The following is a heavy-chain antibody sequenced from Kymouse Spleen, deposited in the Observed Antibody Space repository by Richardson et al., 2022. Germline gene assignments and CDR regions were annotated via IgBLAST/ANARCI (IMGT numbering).Heavy chain of an antibody. CDR2: IKSKTDGGTT. D-gene: IGHD3-10*01. CDR3: TTYYGSGSYPPFDY. J-gene: IGHJ4*02. Sequence: EVQLVESGGGLVKPGGSLRLSCAASGFTFSNAWMSWVRQAPGKGLEWVGRIKSKTDGGTTDYAAPVKGRFTISRDDSKNTLYLQMNSLKTEDTAVYYCTTYYGSGSYPPFDYWGQGTLVTVSS. V-gene: IGHV3-15*01. CDR1: GFTFSNAW.